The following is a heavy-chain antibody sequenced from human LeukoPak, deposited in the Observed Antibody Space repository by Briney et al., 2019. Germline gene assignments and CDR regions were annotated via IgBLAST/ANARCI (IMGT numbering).Heavy chain of an antibody. CDR3: TTDLAIVVVPAAIGATAYYGMDV. J-gene: IGHJ6*02. V-gene: IGHV3-15*07. D-gene: IGHD2-2*01. CDR2: IKSKTDGGTT. CDR1: GFTFSSYW. Sequence: GGSLRLSCAASGFTFSSYWMNWVRQAPGKGLEWVGRIKSKTDGGTTDYAAPVKGRFTISRDDSKNTLYLQMNSLKTEDTAVYYCTTDLAIVVVPAAIGATAYYGMDVWGQGTTVTVSS.